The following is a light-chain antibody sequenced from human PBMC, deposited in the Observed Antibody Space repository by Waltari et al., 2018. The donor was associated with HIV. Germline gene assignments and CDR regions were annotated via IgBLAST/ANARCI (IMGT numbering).Light chain of an antibody. CDR2: RNN. CDR1: PPHSGSHD. CDR3: VAWDDSLRGVV. J-gene: IGLJ2*01. Sequence: SVLTQPPSASGTPGQRVTISCSGSPPHSGSHDVFWYQHLPGAAPKLLIHRNNQRPSGVPDRFSGSTSGTSASLAISGLRSEDEADYYCVAWDDSLRGVVFGGGTKVAAL. V-gene: IGLV1-47*01.